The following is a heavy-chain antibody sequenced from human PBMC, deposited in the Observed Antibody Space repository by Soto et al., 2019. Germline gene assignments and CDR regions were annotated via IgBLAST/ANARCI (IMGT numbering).Heavy chain of an antibody. CDR1: GDFLSSYY. J-gene: IGHJ5*02. CDR3: ARAYYDASGYGLDP. CDR2: IYYSDSI. V-gene: IGHV4-59*01. D-gene: IGHD3-22*01. Sequence: SETLSLTCTVSGDFLSSYYWSWIRQPPVKGLEWIGYIYYSDSINYNPSLKSRVIISVDTSKNQFSLSLNSVTAADTAVYYCARAYYDASGYGLDPWGQGTLVTVSS.